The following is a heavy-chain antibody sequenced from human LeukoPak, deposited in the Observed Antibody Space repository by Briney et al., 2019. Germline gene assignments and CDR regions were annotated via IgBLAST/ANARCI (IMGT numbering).Heavy chain of an antibody. J-gene: IGHJ4*02. D-gene: IGHD1-26*01. CDR1: GFTFSSYA. V-gene: IGHV3-23*01. CDR2: ISGSGGST. Sequence: SGGSLRLSCAASGFTFSSYAMSWVRQAPGKGLEWVSAISGSGGSTYYADSVKGRFTISRDNSKNTLYLQMNSLRAEDTAVYYCASYSGSDPYLYYFDYWGQGTLVTVSS. CDR3: ASYSGSDPYLYYFDY.